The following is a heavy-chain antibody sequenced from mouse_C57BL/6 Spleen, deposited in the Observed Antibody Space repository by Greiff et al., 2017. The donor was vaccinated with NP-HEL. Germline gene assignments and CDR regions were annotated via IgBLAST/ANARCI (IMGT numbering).Heavy chain of an antibody. CDR3: ARSDGSSYYYAMDY. J-gene: IGHJ4*01. CDR2: IYPGDGDT. CDR1: GYAFSSSW. V-gene: IGHV1-82*01. Sequence: VQLQQSGPELVKPGASVKISCKASGYAFSSSWMNWVKQRPGKGLEWIGRIYPGDGDTNYNGKFKGKATLTADKSSSTAYMQLSSLTSEDSAVYFCARSDGSSYYYAMDYWGQRTSVTVSS. D-gene: IGHD1-1*01.